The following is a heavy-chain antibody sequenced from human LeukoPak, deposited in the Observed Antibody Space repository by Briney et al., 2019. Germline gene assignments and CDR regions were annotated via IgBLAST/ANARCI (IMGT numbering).Heavy chain of an antibody. CDR3: ARRAGGYSHPYDY. CDR2: IKQDGSEK. D-gene: IGHD4-23*01. V-gene: IGHV3-7*01. J-gene: IGHJ4*02. Sequence: GGSLRLSCAASGFTFSSYWMSWVRQAPGKGLEWVANIKQDGSEKYYVDSVKGRFTISRDNAKNSLYQQMNSLRAEDTAVYYCARRAGGYSHPYDYWGQGILVTVSS. CDR1: GFTFSSYW.